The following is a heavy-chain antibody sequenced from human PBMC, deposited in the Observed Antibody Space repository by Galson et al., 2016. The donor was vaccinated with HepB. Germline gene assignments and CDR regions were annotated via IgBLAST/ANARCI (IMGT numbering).Heavy chain of an antibody. Sequence: SLRLSCAASLFTFSSYGMHWVRQAPGKGLEWVAMIWYDGSNKSYADSVKGRFTISRDNSNNRLYLQMNSLRAEDTAVYYCAKRAYYGSGRNGGGMDVWGQGTTVTVSS. CDR2: IWYDGSNK. CDR1: LFTFSSYG. J-gene: IGHJ6*02. D-gene: IGHD3-10*01. CDR3: AKRAYYGSGRNGGGMDV. V-gene: IGHV3-33*06.